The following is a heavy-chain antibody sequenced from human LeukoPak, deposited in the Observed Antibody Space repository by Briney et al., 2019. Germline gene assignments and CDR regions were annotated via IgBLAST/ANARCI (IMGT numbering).Heavy chain of an antibody. J-gene: IGHJ4*02. CDR2: IYYSGTT. V-gene: IGHV4-39*02. D-gene: IGHD5-24*01. CDR1: GGSISISNYY. CDR3: ARLMVSGSATN. Sequence: SETLSLTCTVSGGSISISNYYWAWIRQPPGKCLEWIGSIYYSGTTYYNPSLRSRVTMSVDTSKNHFSLRLSSVTASDTGVYYCARLMVSGSATNWGQGILVTVSS.